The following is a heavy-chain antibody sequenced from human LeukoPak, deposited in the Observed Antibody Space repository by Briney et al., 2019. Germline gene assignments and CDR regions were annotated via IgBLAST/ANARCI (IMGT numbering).Heavy chain of an antibody. CDR1: GFTFSSYD. D-gene: IGHD5-24*01. Sequence: GGSLRLSCAASGFTFSSYDMHWVRQATGKGLEWVSAIGTAGDTYYPGSVKGRFTISRDNAKNSLYLQMNSLRAEDTAVYYCARDGYNPPGWFDPWGQGTLVTVSS. CDR2: IGTAGDT. V-gene: IGHV3-13*01. J-gene: IGHJ5*02. CDR3: ARDGYNPPGWFDP.